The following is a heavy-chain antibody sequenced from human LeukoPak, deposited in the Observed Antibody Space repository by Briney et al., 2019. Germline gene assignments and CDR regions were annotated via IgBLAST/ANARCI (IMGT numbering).Heavy chain of an antibody. V-gene: IGHV3-30*04. CDR3: ARMYSGTYIGY. D-gene: IGHD1-26*01. CDR2: ISYDGSNE. J-gene: IGHJ4*02. CDR1: GFTFSSYV. Sequence: GRSLRLSCAASGFTFSSYVMHWVRQAPGKGLEWVAIISYDGSNEYYADSVKGRFTISRDNSKNTLYLQMNSLRAEDTAVYYCARMYSGTYIGYWGQGTLVTVSS.